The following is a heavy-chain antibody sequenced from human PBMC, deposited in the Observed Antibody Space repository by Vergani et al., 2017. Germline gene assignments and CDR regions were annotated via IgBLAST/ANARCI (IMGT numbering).Heavy chain of an antibody. J-gene: IGHJ6*04. Sequence: LEESGGGSVKPGGSLRLSCAASGFKFSDHYMSWIRQAPGKGLEWVSHISPGASTVSYTDSVTGRFTVSRDNDNNSLTLDMKTLRVEDTAVYYCAKNPGISTTRHYYAMNVGGEGTTVTVSS. CDR3: AKNPGISTTRHYYAMNV. V-gene: IGHV3-11*04. CDR1: GFKFSDHY. CDR2: ISPGASTV. D-gene: IGHD1-1*01.